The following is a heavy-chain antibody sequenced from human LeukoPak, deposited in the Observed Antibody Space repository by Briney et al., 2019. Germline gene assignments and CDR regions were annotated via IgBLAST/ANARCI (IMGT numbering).Heavy chain of an antibody. Sequence: SVKVSCKASGGTLSSYAISWVRQAPGQGLEWMGGIIPIFGTANYAQKFQGRVTITTDESTSTAYMELSSLRSEDTAVYYCARVIPPDYDSSGDDAFDIWGQGTMVTVSS. V-gene: IGHV1-69*05. J-gene: IGHJ3*02. CDR3: ARVIPPDYDSSGDDAFDI. CDR2: IIPIFGTA. D-gene: IGHD3-22*01. CDR1: GGTLSSYA.